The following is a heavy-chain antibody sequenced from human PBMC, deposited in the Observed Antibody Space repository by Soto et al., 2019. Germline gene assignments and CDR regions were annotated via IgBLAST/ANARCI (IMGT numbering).Heavy chain of an antibody. CDR2: ISYDGSNK. Sequence: GGSLRLSCAASGFTFSSYWMHWVRQAPGKGLEWVAVISYDGSNKYYADSVKGRFTISRDNSKNTLYLQMNSLRAEDTAVYYCARHKRDLRFLEWSYYFDFWGQGTLVTVSS. CDR3: ARHKRDLRFLEWSYYFDF. J-gene: IGHJ4*02. D-gene: IGHD3-3*01. V-gene: IGHV3-30-3*01. CDR1: GFTFSSYW.